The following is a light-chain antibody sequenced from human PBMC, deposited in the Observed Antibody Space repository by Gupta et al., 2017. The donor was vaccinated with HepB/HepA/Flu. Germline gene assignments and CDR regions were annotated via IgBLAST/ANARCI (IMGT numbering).Light chain of an antibody. CDR3: QQRNSSPFT. Sequence: DIQITQSPSSLSASVGDRVTVTCRASQSITKYLNWYQQKPGKAPKLLINATSRVKSGVPSRFSGSGSGTDFTLTISRRQAEDFATYYCQQRNSSPFTFGHGTNVEIK. CDR2: ATS. J-gene: IGKJ3*01. V-gene: IGKV1-39*01. CDR1: QSITKY.